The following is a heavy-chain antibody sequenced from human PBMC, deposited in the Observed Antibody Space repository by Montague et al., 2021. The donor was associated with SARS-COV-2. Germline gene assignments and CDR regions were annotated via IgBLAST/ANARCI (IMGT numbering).Heavy chain of an antibody. J-gene: IGHJ4*02. Sequence: PALVKPTQTLTLTCTFSGFSLSTSGMCVSWIRQPPGKALEWLARIDWDXYKYYSTSLKTRLTISKDTSKNQVVLTMTNMDPVDTATYYCAREYSSGVYFDYWGQGTLVTVSS. CDR3: AREYSSGVYFDY. D-gene: IGHD6-19*01. V-gene: IGHV2-70*11. CDR2: IDWDXYK. CDR1: GFSLSTSGMC.